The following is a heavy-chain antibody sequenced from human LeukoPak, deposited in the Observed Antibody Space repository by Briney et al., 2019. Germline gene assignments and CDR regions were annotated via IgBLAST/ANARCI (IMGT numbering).Heavy chain of an antibody. V-gene: IGHV3-7*01. J-gene: IGHJ4*02. Sequence: GGSLRLSCEASGFTLSTYWMNWVRQVPGKGLDWVANINPDGSGKRYVDSVKGRFTIARDNTDNSLSLQMNSLRAEDTAVYYCASWGAGGNSWGQGTLVTVSS. CDR1: GFTLSTYW. D-gene: IGHD3-16*01. CDR2: INPDGSGK. CDR3: ASWGAGGNS.